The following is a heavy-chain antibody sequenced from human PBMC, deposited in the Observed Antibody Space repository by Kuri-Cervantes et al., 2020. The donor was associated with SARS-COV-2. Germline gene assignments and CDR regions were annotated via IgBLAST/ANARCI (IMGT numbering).Heavy chain of an antibody. CDR3: ARGKLLWFGSYYFDY. Sequence: GESLKISCVASGLIFSSYAMSWVRQAPGKGLEWVSYISSSGSTIYYADSVKGRFTISRDNAKNSLYLQMNSLRAEDTAVYYCARGKLLWFGSYYFDYWGQGTLVTVSS. CDR2: ISSSGSTI. V-gene: IGHV3-48*03. D-gene: IGHD3-10*01. J-gene: IGHJ4*02. CDR1: GLIFSSYA.